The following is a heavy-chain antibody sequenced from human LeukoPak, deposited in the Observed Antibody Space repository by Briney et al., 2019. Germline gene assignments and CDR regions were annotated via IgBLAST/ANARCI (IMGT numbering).Heavy chain of an antibody. D-gene: IGHD3-22*01. CDR2: IGASGTNT. CDR1: GFTFKTYG. Sequence: PGGSLRLSCAAAGFTFKTYGMSWVRQAPGKGLEWVSSIGASGTNTYYADSVKGRFTISRDNSKNTLYLQMNSLRPEDTALYYCAKARTMIVALTASGSWGQGTLVTVSS. J-gene: IGHJ5*02. CDR3: AKARTMIVALTASGS. V-gene: IGHV3-23*01.